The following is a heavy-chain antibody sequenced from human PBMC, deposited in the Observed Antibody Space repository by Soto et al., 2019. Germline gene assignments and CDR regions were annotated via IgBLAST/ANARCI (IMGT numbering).Heavy chain of an antibody. CDR2: ISSSGSTI. V-gene: IGHV3-48*03. D-gene: IGHD2-21*02. Sequence: GGSLRLSCAASGFTFSSYEMNWVRQAPGKGLEWVSYISSSGSTIYYADSVKGRFTISRDNAKNSLYLQMNSLRAEDTAVYYCARGGNSDWYFDLWGRGTLVTVSS. CDR1: GFTFSSYE. J-gene: IGHJ2*01. CDR3: ARGGNSDWYFDL.